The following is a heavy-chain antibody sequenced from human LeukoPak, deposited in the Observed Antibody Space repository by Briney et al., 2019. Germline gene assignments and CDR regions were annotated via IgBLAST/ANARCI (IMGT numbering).Heavy chain of an antibody. Sequence: SQTLSLTCGISGDSVSNYNAWNWVRKSPSRGLEWLGRTFYRSRWYNTYAVSVKSRIVINADASKNLFSLQLNSVTPEDTAVYYCARDLYYSDRNGYFNGFDLWGQGTVVILSS. CDR3: ARDLYYSDRNGYFNGFDL. D-gene: IGHD3-22*01. V-gene: IGHV6-1*01. J-gene: IGHJ3*01. CDR2: TFYRSRWYN. CDR1: GDSVSNYNA.